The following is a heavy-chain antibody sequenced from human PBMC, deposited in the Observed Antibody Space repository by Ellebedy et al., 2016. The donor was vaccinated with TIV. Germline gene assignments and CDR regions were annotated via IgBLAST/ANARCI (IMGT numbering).Heavy chain of an antibody. CDR2: ISYEGNNK. CDR1: GFTFSSLA. CDR3: ARVDPMGYYPEH. V-gene: IGHV3-30-3*01. D-gene: IGHD3-22*01. J-gene: IGHJ1*01. Sequence: GESLKISCSASGFTFSSLAMNWVRQAPGKGLEWVAVISYEGNNKHYADSVKGRFTISRDHSKTTLYLQMNSLRDEDTAVYYCARVDPMGYYPEHWGQGTLVTVSS.